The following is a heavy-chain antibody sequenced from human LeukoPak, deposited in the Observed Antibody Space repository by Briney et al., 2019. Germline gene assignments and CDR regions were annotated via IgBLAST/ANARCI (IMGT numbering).Heavy chain of an antibody. J-gene: IGHJ4*02. CDR3: ARVWEQWLVLDY. D-gene: IGHD6-19*01. V-gene: IGHV3-21*01. CDR2: ISSSSSYI. Sequence: PGGSLRLSCAASGFTFSSYSMNWVRQAPGKGLEWVSSISSSSSYIYYADSVKGRFTISRDNAKNSLYLQMNSLRAEDTAVYYCARVWEQWLVLDYWGQGTLVTVSS. CDR1: GFTFSSYS.